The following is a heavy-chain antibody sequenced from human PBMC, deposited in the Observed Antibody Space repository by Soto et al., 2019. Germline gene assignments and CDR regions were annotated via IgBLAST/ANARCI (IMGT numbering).Heavy chain of an antibody. CDR1: GGSISSYY. CDR3: ARFRGSSPYYYYYMDV. J-gene: IGHJ6*03. D-gene: IGHD3-10*01. Sequence: SETLSLTCTVSGGSISSYYWSWIRQPPGKGLEWIGYIYYSGSTNYNPSLKSRVTISVDTSKNQFSLKLSSVTAADTAVYYCARFRGSSPYYYYYMDVWGKGTTVTVSS. CDR2: IYYSGST. V-gene: IGHV4-59*08.